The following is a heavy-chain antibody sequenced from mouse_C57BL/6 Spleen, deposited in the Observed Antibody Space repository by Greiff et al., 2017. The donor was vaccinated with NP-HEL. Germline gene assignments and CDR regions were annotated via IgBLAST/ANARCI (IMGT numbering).Heavy chain of an antibody. CDR3: ARGVDSGFAY. CDR1: GFTFSDYG. Sequence: EVHLVESGGGLVKPGGSLKLSCAASGFTFSDYGMHWVRQAPEKGLEWVAYISSGSSTIYYADTVKGRFTISRDNAKNTLFLQMTSLRSEDTAMYYCARGVDSGFAYWGQGTLVTVSA. J-gene: IGHJ3*01. CDR2: ISSGSSTI. V-gene: IGHV5-17*01. D-gene: IGHD2-12*01.